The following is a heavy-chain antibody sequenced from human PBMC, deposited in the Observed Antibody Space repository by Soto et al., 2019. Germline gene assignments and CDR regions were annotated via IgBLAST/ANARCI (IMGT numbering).Heavy chain of an antibody. CDR2: ISGSGGST. D-gene: IGHD3-3*01. V-gene: IGHV3-23*01. CDR3: AKDRTYYDFWSGYSEGNWFDP. CDR1: GFTFSSYA. Sequence: SLRLSCAASGFTFSSYAMSWVRQAPGKGLEWVSAISGSGGSTYYADSVKGRFTISRDNSKNTLYLQMNSLRAEDTAVYYCAKDRTYYDFWSGYSEGNWFDPWGQGTLVTVSS. J-gene: IGHJ5*02.